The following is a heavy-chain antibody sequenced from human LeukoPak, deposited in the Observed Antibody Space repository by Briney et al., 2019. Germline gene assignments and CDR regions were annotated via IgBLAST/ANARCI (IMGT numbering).Heavy chain of an antibody. D-gene: IGHD1-26*01. CDR1: GFTFNSYG. J-gene: IGHJ4*02. V-gene: IGHV3-33*01. Sequence: PGGSLRLSCAASGFTFNSYGMHWVRQAPGKGLEWAAVIWYDGSNEYYADSVKGRFTISRDNSKNTLYLQMNSLRAEDTAVYYCARDVSGSYYNFDYWGQGTLVTVSS. CDR3: ARDVSGSYYNFDY. CDR2: IWYDGSNE.